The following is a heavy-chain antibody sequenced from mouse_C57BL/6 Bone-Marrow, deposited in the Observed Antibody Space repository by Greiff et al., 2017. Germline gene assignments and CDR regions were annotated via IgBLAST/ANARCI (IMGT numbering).Heavy chain of an antibody. CDR1: GFTFSDYY. J-gene: IGHJ2*01. Sequence: EVPLVESERGLVQPARSMKLSCTASGFTFSDYYMAWVRQVPEKGLEWVANINYDGSSTYYLDSMKSRFIISSDNAKNILYLQMSSLKSEDTATYYCARDGAGSLDYWGKGTTLTVSS. V-gene: IGHV5-16*01. CDR2: INYDGSST. CDR3: ARDGAGSLDY.